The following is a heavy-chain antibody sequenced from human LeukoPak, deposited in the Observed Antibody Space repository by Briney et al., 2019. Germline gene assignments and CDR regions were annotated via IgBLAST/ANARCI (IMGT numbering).Heavy chain of an antibody. D-gene: IGHD3-3*01. Sequence: PGGSLKLSCAASGFTFSSHWMHWVRRAPGKGLVWVSRIDSDGSSTSYADSVKGRFTISRDNAKNSLYLQMNSLRAEDTAVYYCARPALEWLYRCGMDVWGQGATVTVSS. J-gene: IGHJ6*02. V-gene: IGHV3-74*01. CDR3: ARPALEWLYRCGMDV. CDR1: GFTFSSHW. CDR2: IDSDGSST.